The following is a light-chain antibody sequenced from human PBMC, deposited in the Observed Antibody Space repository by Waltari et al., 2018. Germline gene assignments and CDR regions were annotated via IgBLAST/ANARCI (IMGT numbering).Light chain of an antibody. J-gene: IGLJ2*01. CDR2: DVN. CDR1: TSDVGGYNY. Sequence: QSALTQPRSVSGSPGQSVTMSCTGTTSDVGGYNYVSWYQQHAGKVPKLMIYDVNKRPSRVPDRFTGSKSRNTASLTISGLQAEDEADYYCCSYSGTYTFVVFGGGTKLTVL. CDR3: CSYSGTYTFVV. V-gene: IGLV2-11*01.